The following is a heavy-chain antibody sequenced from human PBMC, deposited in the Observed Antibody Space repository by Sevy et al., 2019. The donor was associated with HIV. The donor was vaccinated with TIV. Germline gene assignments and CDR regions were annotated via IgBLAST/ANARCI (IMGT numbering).Heavy chain of an antibody. CDR3: ARDRGGVQDWYFDL. V-gene: IGHV3-53*01. CDR2: IYTGGST. CDR1: GFDVSNNY. J-gene: IGHJ2*01. D-gene: IGHD2-8*01. Sequence: GGSLRLSCAASGFDVSNNYMSWVRQAPGKGLEWVSVIYTGGSTYYADSVTGRFTMSRDTSKNTVYLQMDSLSAEDTAVYYCARDRGGVQDWYFDLWGRGTLVTVS.